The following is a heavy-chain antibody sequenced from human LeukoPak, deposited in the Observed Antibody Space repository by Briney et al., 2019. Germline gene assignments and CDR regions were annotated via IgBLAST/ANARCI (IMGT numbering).Heavy chain of an antibody. Sequence: ASVKVSCKASGYTFTGYYMHWVRQAPGQGLEWMGRINPNSGGTNYAQKFQGRVTMTRDTSISTAYMELSRLRSDDTAVYYCAAALGYCSGGSCYDFDYWGQGTLVTVSS. J-gene: IGHJ4*02. CDR3: AAALGYCSGGSCYDFDY. D-gene: IGHD2-15*01. V-gene: IGHV1-2*06. CDR1: GYTFTGYY. CDR2: INPNSGGT.